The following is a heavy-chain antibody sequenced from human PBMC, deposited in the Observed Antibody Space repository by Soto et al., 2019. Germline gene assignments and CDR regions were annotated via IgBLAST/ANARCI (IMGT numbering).Heavy chain of an antibody. CDR2: INSDGSST. D-gene: IGHD2-15*01. J-gene: IGHJ3*02. CDR3: ARALTGYELVGDAFDI. V-gene: IGHV3-74*01. Sequence: EVQLVESGGGLVQPGGSLRLSCAASGFTFSSYWMHWVRQAPGKGLVWVSRINSDGSSTSYADSVKGRFTISRDNAKNTLYLQMNSLSAEDTAVYYCARALTGYELVGDAFDIWGQGTMVTVSS. CDR1: GFTFSSYW.